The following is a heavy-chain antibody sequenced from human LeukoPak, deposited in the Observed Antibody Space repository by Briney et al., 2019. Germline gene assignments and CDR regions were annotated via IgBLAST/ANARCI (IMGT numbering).Heavy chain of an antibody. J-gene: IGHJ6*03. Sequence: PSETLSLTCTVSGGSISSYYWSWIRQPPGKGLEWIGYIYYSGSTNYNPSLKSRVTISVDTSKNQFSLKLSSVTAADTAVYYCARAGSGSIYYYYMDVWGKGTTVTISS. CDR3: ARAGSGSIYYYYMDV. V-gene: IGHV4-59*01. CDR1: GGSISSYY. CDR2: IYYSGST. D-gene: IGHD3-10*01.